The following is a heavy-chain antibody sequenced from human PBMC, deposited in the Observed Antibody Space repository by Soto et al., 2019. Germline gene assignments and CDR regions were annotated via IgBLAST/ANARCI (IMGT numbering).Heavy chain of an antibody. CDR1: GGTFSSYA. D-gene: IGHD3-3*01. Sequence: SVKVSCKASGGTFSSYAICWVRQAPGQGLEWMGGIIPIFGTANYAQKFQGRVTITADESTSTAYMELSSLRSEDTAVYYCASFWSGYYTGPDYYGKDVWGQGTTVTVSS. CDR2: IIPIFGTA. CDR3: ASFWSGYYTGPDYYGKDV. J-gene: IGHJ6*02. V-gene: IGHV1-69*13.